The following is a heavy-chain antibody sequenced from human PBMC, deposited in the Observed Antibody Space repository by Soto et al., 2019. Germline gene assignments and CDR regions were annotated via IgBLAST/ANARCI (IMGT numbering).Heavy chain of an antibody. CDR1: GGSISSGDYY. D-gene: IGHD2-21*01. V-gene: IGHV4-30-4*01. CDR3: ATSLPVVNTATEDY. Sequence: PSETLSLTCTVSGGSISSGDYYWSWIRQPPGKGLEWIGYIYYSGSTYYNPSLKSRVTISVDTSKNQFSLKLSSVTAADTAVYFCATSLPVVNTATEDYWGQGTLVTVSS. CDR2: IYYSGST. J-gene: IGHJ4*02.